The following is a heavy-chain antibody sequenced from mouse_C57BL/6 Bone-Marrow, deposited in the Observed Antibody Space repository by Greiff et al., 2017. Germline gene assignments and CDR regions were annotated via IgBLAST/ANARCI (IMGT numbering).Heavy chain of an antibody. CDR1: GFSLTSYA. J-gene: IGHJ3*01. V-gene: IGHV2-9-1*01. CDR2: IWTGGGT. D-gene: IGHD4-1*01. CDR3: ARNWYNWAWFAY. Sequence: VKLMESGPGLVAPSQSLSITCTVSGFSLTSYAISWVRQPPGKGLEWLGVIWTGGGTNYNSALKSRLSTSKDNSKSQVFLKMNSLQTDDTARYYCARNWYNWAWFAYWGQGTLVTVSA.